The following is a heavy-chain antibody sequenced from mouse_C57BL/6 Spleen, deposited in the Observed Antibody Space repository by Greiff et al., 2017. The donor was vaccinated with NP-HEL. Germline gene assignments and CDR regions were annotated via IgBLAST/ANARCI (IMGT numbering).Heavy chain of an antibody. CDR1: GYTFTSYW. J-gene: IGHJ2*01. Sequence: VQLKQPGAELVKPGASVKLSCKASGYTFTSYWMQWVKQRPGQGLEWIGEIDPSDSYTNYNQKFKGKATLTVDTSSSTAYMQLSSLTSEDSAVYYCARPETYWGQGTTLTVSS. V-gene: IGHV1-50*01. CDR3: ARPETY. CDR2: IDPSDSYT.